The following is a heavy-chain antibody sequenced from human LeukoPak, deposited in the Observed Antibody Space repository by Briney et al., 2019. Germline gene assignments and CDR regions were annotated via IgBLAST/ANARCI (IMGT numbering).Heavy chain of an antibody. V-gene: IGHV1-46*01. D-gene: IGHD3-10*01. J-gene: IGHJ1*01. Sequence: ASVKVSCKASGYTFTSYYMHWVRQAPGQGLEWMGIINPSGGSTSYAQKFQGRVTMTRDMSTSTVYMELSSLRSEDTAVYYCARDRIPYGSGNIGYFQHWGQGTLVTVSS. CDR3: ARDRIPYGSGNIGYFQH. CDR2: INPSGGST. CDR1: GYTFTSYY.